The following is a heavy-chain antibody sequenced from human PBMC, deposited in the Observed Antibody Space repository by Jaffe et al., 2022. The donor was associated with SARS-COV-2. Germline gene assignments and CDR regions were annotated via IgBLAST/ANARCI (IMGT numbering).Heavy chain of an antibody. J-gene: IGHJ6*02. CDR1: GYSFTSYW. CDR2: IDPSDSYT. D-gene: IGHD5-18*01. V-gene: IGHV5-10-1*03. Sequence: EVQLVQSGAEVKKPGESLRISCKGSGYSFTSYWISWVRQMPGKGLEWMGRIDPSDSYTNYSPSFQGHVTISADKSISTAYLQWSSLKASDTAMYYCARPGGYSYGPYGMDVWGQGTTVTVSS. CDR3: ARPGGYSYGPYGMDV.